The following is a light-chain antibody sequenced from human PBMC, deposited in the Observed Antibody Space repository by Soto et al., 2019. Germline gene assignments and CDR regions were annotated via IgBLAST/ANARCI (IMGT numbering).Light chain of an antibody. V-gene: IGLV2-14*04. J-gene: IGLJ1*01. Sequence: PGQSITISCTGTSSDVGGYNYVSWYQQHPGKAPKLMIYDVSNRPSGFSNRFSGSKSGNTASLTISGLQAEDEADYYCSSYTSSSTLVFGTGTKVTVL. CDR2: DVS. CDR3: SSYTSSSTLV. CDR1: SSDVGGYNY.